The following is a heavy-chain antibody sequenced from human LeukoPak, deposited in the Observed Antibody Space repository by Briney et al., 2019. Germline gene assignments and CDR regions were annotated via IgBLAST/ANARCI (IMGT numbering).Heavy chain of an antibody. J-gene: IGHJ3*02. Sequence: SETLSLTCTVSGGSISSYYWSWIRQPPGKGLEWIGYIYYSGSTNYNPSLKSRVTISVDTSKNQFSLKLSSVTAADTAVYYCARENYDFWSGYLERGAFDIWGQGTMVTVSS. CDR1: GGSISSYY. CDR3: ARENYDFWSGYLERGAFDI. V-gene: IGHV4-59*01. D-gene: IGHD3-3*01. CDR2: IYYSGST.